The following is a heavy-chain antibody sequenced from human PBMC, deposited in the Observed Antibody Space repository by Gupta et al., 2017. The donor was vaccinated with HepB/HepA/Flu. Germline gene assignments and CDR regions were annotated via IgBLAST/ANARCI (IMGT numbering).Heavy chain of an antibody. Sequence: QVQLVQSGAEVKKPGSSVKVSCKASGGTFSSYAISWVRQAPGQGLEWMGGIIPIFGTANYAQKFQGRVTITADESTSTAYMELSSLRSEDTAVYYCARTPRSNYEFWRGWFDPWGQGTLVTVSS. CDR1: GGTFSSYA. V-gene: IGHV1-69*01. J-gene: IGHJ5*02. D-gene: IGHD3-3*01. CDR2: IIPIFGTA. CDR3: ARTPRSNYEFWRGWFDP.